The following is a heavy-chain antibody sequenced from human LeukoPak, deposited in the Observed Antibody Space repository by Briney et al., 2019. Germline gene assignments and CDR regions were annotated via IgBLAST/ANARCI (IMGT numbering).Heavy chain of an antibody. CDR1: GYTFTGYY. D-gene: IGHD6-13*01. CDR3: ARGGSNRIAAAGIWFDP. J-gene: IGHJ5*02. CDR2: INPNSGGT. V-gene: IGHV1-2*04. Sequence: ASVKVSCKASGYTFTGYYMHWVRQAPGQGLEWMGWINPNSGGTNYAQKFQGWVTMTRDTSISTAYMELSRLRSDDTAVYYCARGGSNRIAAAGIWFDPWGQGTLVTVSS.